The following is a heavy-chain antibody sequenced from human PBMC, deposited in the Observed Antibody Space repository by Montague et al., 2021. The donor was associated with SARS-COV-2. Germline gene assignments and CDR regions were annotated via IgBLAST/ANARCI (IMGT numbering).Heavy chain of an antibody. CDR2: VDYSGNT. CDR3: ARREYSYGWGD. Sequence: SETLSLNCTVTGGPISGSSDYWGWIRQSPGKGLEWIASVDYSGNTYYSPSLKSRLTISVDTSKNQFSLKLNSVTAADTALYYCARREYSYGWGDWGQGTLVTVSS. J-gene: IGHJ4*02. CDR1: GGPISGSSDY. V-gene: IGHV4-39*01. D-gene: IGHD5-18*01.